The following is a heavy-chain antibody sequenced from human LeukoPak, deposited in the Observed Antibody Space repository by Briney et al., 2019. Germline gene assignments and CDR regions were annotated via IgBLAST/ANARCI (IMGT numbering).Heavy chain of an antibody. D-gene: IGHD3-10*01. CDR1: GYTFITYW. Sequence: GESLKISCKGSGYTFITYWIAWVRQMPGKGLEWMGIIYPGDSDTGYSPSFQGQVTISVDKSISTAYLQWSSVKASDTAIYYCARLLWSPHGLSAYDIWGLGTRVTVSS. V-gene: IGHV5-51*01. CDR2: IYPGDSDT. CDR3: ARLLWSPHGLSAYDI. J-gene: IGHJ3*02.